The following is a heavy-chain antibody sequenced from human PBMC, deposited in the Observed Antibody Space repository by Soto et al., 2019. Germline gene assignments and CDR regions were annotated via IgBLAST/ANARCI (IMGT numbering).Heavy chain of an antibody. CDR3: SRSHSRSYYSVFNY. D-gene: IGHD1-26*01. V-gene: IGHV4-38-2*01. Sequence: PWETLSLTCVVPNFSISSGYYWGWIRPSRGEGLEGIASIYGSGTTSSNPSLKSRVTISVDTSKNKFSLKLTAVTAADTAVYYFSRSHSRSYYSVFNYWGRGSLVTVSS. CDR2: IYGSGTT. J-gene: IGHJ4*02. CDR1: NFSISSGYY.